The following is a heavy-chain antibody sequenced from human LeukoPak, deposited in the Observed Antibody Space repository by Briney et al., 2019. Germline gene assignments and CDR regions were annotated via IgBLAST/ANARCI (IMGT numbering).Heavy chain of an antibody. CDR1: GCTFSSYA. CDR2: IIPIFGTA. Sequence: GSSVKVSCKASGCTFSSYAISWVRQAPGQGLEWMGGIIPIFGTANYAQKFQGRVTITADESTSTAYMELSSLRSEDTAVYYCARAGGYCSSTSCYGPAAYYYYGMDVWGKGTTVTVSS. CDR3: ARAGGYCSSTSCYGPAAYYYYGMDV. J-gene: IGHJ6*04. D-gene: IGHD2-2*01. V-gene: IGHV1-69*01.